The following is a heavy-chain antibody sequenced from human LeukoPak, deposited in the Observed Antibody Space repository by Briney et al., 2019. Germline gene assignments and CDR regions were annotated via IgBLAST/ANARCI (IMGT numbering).Heavy chain of an antibody. V-gene: IGHV4-34*01. CDR1: GGSFSGYY. Sequence: SETLSLTCAVYGGSFSGYYWSWIRQPPGKGLEWIGEINHSGSTNYNPSLKSRVTISVDTSKNQFSLKLSSVTAADTAVYYCARAGWMTTTGHGGFDYWGQGTLVTVSS. CDR3: ARAGWMTTTGHGGFDY. D-gene: IGHD5-24*01. J-gene: IGHJ4*02. CDR2: INHSGST.